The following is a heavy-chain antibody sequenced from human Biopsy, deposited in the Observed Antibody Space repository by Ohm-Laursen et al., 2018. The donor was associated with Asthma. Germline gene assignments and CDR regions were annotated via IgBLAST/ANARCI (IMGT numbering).Heavy chain of an antibody. CDR1: GFTVSTNG. CDR2: IYSGGGT. J-gene: IGHJ3*02. CDR3: ARAYGGSFFSGSFDI. V-gene: IGHV3-53*01. D-gene: IGHD4-23*01. Sequence: GSLRLSCSASGFTVSTNGMSWVRQPPGKGLEWVSVIYSGGGTYYADSVQGRVTISRDNSTNTLSLQMNSLRAEDTAVYYCARAYGGSFFSGSFDIWGQGTMVTVSS.